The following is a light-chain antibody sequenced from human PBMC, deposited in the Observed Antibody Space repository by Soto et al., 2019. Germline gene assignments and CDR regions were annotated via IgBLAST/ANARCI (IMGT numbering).Light chain of an antibody. V-gene: IGLV2-8*01. CDR3: SSFSGSNNYV. CDR1: SSDVGDYNF. Sequence: HSALTQPPSASGSPGQSVTISCTGTSSDVGDYNFVSWYQQHPGKAPKLMIYEVSERPSGVPDRFSGSKSGNTASLTVSGLQAEDEADYYCSSFSGSNNYVFGTGTKLTVL. J-gene: IGLJ1*01. CDR2: EVS.